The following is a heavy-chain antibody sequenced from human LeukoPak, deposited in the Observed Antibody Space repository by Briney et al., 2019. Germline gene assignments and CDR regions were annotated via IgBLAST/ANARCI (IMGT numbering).Heavy chain of an antibody. CDR3: ARDGDRGIQLWSDAFDI. J-gene: IGHJ3*02. D-gene: IGHD5-18*01. V-gene: IGHV3-66*01. Sequence: GGSLRLSCAASGFTVSSNCMSWVRQAPGKGLEWVSVIYSGGSTYYADSVKGRFTISRDNSKNTLYLQMNSLRAEDTAVYYCARDGDRGIQLWSDAFDIWGQGTMVTVSS. CDR1: GFTVSSNC. CDR2: IYSGGST.